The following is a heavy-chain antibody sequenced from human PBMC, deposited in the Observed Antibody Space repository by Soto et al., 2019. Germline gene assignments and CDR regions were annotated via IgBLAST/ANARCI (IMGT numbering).Heavy chain of an antibody. CDR2: VYHSGST. J-gene: IGHJ5*02. CDR1: GGSINTYY. V-gene: IGHV4-59*01. Sequence: PSETLSLTCTVSGGSINTYYWTWLRQPPGKGLEWIGYVYHSGSTNYNPSLESRVAISVDTSKNQFSLKLSSVTAADTAVYYCARDIGTSWHWFDPWGQGTLVTVSS. CDR3: ARDIGTSWHWFDP. D-gene: IGHD5-12*01.